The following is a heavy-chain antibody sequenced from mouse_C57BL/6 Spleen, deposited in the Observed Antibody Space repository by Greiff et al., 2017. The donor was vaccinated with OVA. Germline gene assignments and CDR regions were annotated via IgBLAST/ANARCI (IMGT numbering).Heavy chain of an antibody. CDR1: GYTFTSYW. V-gene: IGHV1-55*01. D-gene: IGHD1-1*01. CDR2: IYPGSGST. CDR3: AREGYYGTRFAY. J-gene: IGHJ3*01. Sequence: QVQLQQPGAELVKPGASVKMSCKASGYTFTSYWITWVKQRPGQGLEWIGDIYPGSGSTNYNEKFKSKATLTVDTSSRTAYMQLSSLTSEDSAVYYCAREGYYGTRFAYWGQGTLVTVSA.